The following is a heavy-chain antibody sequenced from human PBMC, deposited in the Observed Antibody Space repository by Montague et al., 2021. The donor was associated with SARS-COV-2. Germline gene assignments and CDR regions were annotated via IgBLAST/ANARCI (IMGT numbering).Heavy chain of an antibody. CDR1: GGSISSYY. Sequence: SETLSLTCTVSGGSISSYYWSWIRQPPGKGLEWIGRIYSSGSTNYNPSLKSRVTISLDTSRNQFSLKLTSVTAADTAVYYCARGSYGPEAFDFWGQGTMVTVSS. J-gene: IGHJ3*01. CDR3: ARGSYGPEAFDF. V-gene: IGHV4-59*12. D-gene: IGHD5-18*01. CDR2: IYSSGST.